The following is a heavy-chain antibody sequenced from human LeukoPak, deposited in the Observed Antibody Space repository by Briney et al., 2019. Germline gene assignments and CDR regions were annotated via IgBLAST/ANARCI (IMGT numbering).Heavy chain of an antibody. CDR3: ARSDGPAGVPTPEQYYFDY. Sequence: PSETLSLTCTVSGGSISSYYWSWIRQPPGKGLEWIGYIYYSGSTNYNPSLKSRVTISVDTSKNQFSLKLSSVTAADTAVYYCARSDGPAGVPTPEQYYFDYWGQGTLVTVSS. CDR1: GGSISSYY. V-gene: IGHV4-59*08. D-gene: IGHD5-24*01. CDR2: IYYSGST. J-gene: IGHJ4*02.